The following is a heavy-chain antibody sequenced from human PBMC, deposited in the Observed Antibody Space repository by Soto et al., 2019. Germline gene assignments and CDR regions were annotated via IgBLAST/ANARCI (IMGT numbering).Heavy chain of an antibody. V-gene: IGHV3-30-3*01. D-gene: IGHD2-15*01. CDR2: ISYDGSNK. J-gene: IGHJ6*02. CDR3: ARARGYCSGGSCSYYYYYGMDV. Sequence: ESGGGVVQPGRSLRLSCAASGFTFSSYAMHWVRQAPGKGLEWVAVISYDGSNKYYADSVKGRFTISRDNSKNTLYLQMNSLRAEDTAVYYCARARGYCSGGSCSYYYYYGMDVWGQGTTVTVSS. CDR1: GFTFSSYA.